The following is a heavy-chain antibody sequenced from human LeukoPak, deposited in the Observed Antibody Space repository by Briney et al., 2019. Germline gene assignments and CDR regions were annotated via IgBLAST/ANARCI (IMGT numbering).Heavy chain of an antibody. D-gene: IGHD3-3*01. J-gene: IGHJ4*02. CDR2: INHSGST. CDR3: ATTREWLSSYYFDY. V-gene: IGHV4-34*01. CDR1: GGSFSGYY. Sequence: SETLSLTCAVYGGSFSGYYWSWIRQPPGKGLEWIGEINHSGSTNYNPSLKSRVTISVDTSKNQFSLKLSSVTAADTAVCYCATTREWLSSYYFDYWGQGTLVTVSS.